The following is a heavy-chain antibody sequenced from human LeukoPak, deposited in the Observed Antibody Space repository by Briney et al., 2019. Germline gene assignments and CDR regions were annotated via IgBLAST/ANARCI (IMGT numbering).Heavy chain of an antibody. D-gene: IGHD3-22*01. J-gene: IGHJ4*02. V-gene: IGHV1-69*04. CDR1: GGTFSSYA. CDR2: IIPILGIA. Sequence: SVKVSCKASGGTFSSYAIIWVRQAPGQGLEWMGRIIPILGIANYPQKFQGRVTITADKSTSTAYMELSSLRSEDTTVYYCARDLNYYDRWDYFDYWGQGTLVTVSS. CDR3: ARDLNYYDRWDYFDY.